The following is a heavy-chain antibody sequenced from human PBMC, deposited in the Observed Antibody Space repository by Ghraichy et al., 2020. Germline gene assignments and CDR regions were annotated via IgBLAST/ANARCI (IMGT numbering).Heavy chain of an antibody. J-gene: IGHJ6*02. CDR2: ISGGSRTI. Sequence: GGSLRLSCAVSGFTFSDHSMNWVRQAPGKGLEWVSYISGGSRTIYYGDAVKGRFTISRDNAKNSLFLQMNSLRDEDTAVYYCTRDSRVAYAMDVWGQGTTVTVS. CDR1: GFTFSDHS. V-gene: IGHV3-48*02. D-gene: IGHD2-21*01. CDR3: TRDSRVAYAMDV.